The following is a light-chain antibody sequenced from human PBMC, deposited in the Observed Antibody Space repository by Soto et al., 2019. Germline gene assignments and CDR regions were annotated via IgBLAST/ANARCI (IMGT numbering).Light chain of an antibody. CDR1: QGISSW. V-gene: IGKV1-12*01. CDR3: QQANCFPLT. CDR2: TGS. Sequence: DIQMTQSPSSVSASVGDRVSITCRASQGISSWLAWYQQKPGRAPKLLIYTGSSLQSGVPSRFSSTGSGTDFTLTISSLQAEDVATYYCQQANCFPLTFGGGTKVEIK. J-gene: IGKJ4*01.